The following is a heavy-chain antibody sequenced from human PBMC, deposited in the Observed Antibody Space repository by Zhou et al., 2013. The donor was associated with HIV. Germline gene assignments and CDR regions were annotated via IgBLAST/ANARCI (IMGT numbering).Heavy chain of an antibody. D-gene: IGHD6-19*01. Sequence: QVQLVQSGAEVKKPGASVKVSCKASGYTFTSYYMHWVRQAPGQGLEWMGIINPSGGSTSYAQKFQGRVTMTRDTSTSTVYMELSSLRSEDTAVYYCASTWAVAGPPRDYYYYGMDVWGQGTTVTVSS. CDR1: GYTFTSYY. V-gene: IGHV1-46*01. CDR2: INPSGGST. J-gene: IGHJ6*02. CDR3: ASTWAVAGPPRDYYYYGMDV.